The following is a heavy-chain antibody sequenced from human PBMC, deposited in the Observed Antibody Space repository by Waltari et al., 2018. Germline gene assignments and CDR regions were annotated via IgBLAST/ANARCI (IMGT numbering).Heavy chain of an antibody. CDR2: INSDGSST. Sequence: EVQLVESGGGLVQPGGSLRVSCVASGFIFSNYWLDWVRQAPGKGLVWVSRINSDGSSTSYADSVKGRFTISRDNAKNTLYLHMNSLRAEDTALYYCVRENIAAAGLESWGQGTLVTVSS. CDR1: GFIFSNYW. D-gene: IGHD6-13*01. CDR3: VRENIAAAGLES. V-gene: IGHV3-74*01. J-gene: IGHJ4*02.